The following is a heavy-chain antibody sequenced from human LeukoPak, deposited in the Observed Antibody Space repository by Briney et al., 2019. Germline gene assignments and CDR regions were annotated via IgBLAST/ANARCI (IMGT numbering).Heavy chain of an antibody. V-gene: IGHV4-34*01. D-gene: IGHD3-10*01. CDR1: GGSISSYY. CDR2: INHSGST. J-gene: IGHJ4*02. CDR3: ARGHLYYYGSASYYPFDY. Sequence: SETLSLTCTVSGGSISSYYWSWIRQPPGKGLEWIGEINHSGSTNYNPSLKSRVTISVDTSKNQFSLKLSSVTAADTAVYYCARGHLYYYGSASYYPFDYWGQGTLVTVSS.